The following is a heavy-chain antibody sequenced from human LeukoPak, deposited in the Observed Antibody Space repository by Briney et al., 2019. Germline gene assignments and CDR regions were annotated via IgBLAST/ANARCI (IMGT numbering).Heavy chain of an antibody. CDR1: GDSVSSNSAA. CDR2: TYYRSKWYN. V-gene: IGHV6-1*01. D-gene: IGHD1-26*01. J-gene: IGHJ4*02. Sequence: SQTLSLTCAISGDSVSSNSAAWYWIRQSPSRGLEWLGRTYYRSKWYNDYAVSVKSRITINPDTSKSQFSMQLNSVTPEDTAVYYCARVEWELTGGTDWGQGTLVTVSS. CDR3: ARVEWELTGGTD.